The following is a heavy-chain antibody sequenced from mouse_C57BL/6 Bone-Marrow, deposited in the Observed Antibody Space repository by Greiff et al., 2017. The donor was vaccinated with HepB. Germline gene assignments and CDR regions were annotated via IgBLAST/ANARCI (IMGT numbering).Heavy chain of an antibody. CDR2: INPNYGTT. V-gene: IGHV1-39*01. J-gene: IGHJ4*01. CDR1: GYSFTDYN. Sequence: EVQLQQSGPELVKPGASVKISCKASGYSFTDYNMNWVKQSNGKSLEWIGVINPNYGTTSYNQKFKGKATLTVEQSSSTSDMQLNSLTYEDSAVYYCARSSTGTYAMDYWGQGTSVTVSS. D-gene: IGHD4-1*02. CDR3: ARSSTGTYAMDY.